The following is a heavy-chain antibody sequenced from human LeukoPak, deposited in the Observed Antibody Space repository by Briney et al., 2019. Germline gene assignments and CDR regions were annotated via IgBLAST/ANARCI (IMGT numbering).Heavy chain of an antibody. Sequence: PSETLSLTCSVSGDSVSRSDSYWDWIRQPPGKGLEWIGTIYYSGRTYYSPSLKSRVTMSVDTSNNPFSLNLRSVTAADTAVYYCARRRYYDGSGYLEWGQGTLLSVSS. D-gene: IGHD3-22*01. CDR2: IYYSGRT. CDR3: ARRRYYDGSGYLE. V-gene: IGHV4-39*01. CDR1: GDSVSRSDSY. J-gene: IGHJ1*01.